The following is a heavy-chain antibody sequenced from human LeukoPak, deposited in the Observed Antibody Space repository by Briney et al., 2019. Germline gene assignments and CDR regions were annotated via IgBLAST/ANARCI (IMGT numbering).Heavy chain of an antibody. CDR2: ISYDGSNK. CDR3: AKDYSGYDEGDAFDI. CDR1: GLTFSRYA. D-gene: IGHD5-12*01. V-gene: IGHV3-30*04. J-gene: IGHJ3*02. Sequence: PGSSLRLSCAASGLTFSRYAMHWVRQAPGKGLEWVAVISYDGSNKYYADSVKGRFTISRDNSKNTLYLQMNSLRAEDTAVYYCAKDYSGYDEGDAFDIWGQGTMVTVSS.